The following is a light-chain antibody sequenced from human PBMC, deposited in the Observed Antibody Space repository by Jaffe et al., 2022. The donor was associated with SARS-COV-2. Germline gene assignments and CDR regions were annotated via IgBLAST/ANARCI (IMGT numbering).Light chain of an antibody. J-gene: IGKJ1*01. V-gene: IGKV3-15*01. CDR3: QQYNNWPPT. Sequence: EIVMTQSPATLSVSPGERATLSCRASQSVSSKLAWYQQKSGQAPRLLIYGASIRATDIPARFSGSGSGTEFTLTISSLQSEDFAVYYCQQYNNWPPTFGQGTKVEIK. CDR2: GAS. CDR1: QSVSSK.